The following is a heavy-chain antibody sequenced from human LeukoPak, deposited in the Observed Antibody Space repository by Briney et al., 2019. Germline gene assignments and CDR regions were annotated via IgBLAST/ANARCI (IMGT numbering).Heavy chain of an antibody. D-gene: IGHD1-26*01. V-gene: IGHV3-48*01. J-gene: IGHJ4*02. CDR1: GFTFSSCS. CDR3: AKDLAGSGSYSFDY. CDR2: ISSSSTTR. Sequence: GGSLRLSCVVSGFTFSSCSMNWVRQAPGKGLEWVSYISSSSTTRCYADSVKGRFTISRDNSKNTLYLQMNSLRAEDTAVYYCAKDLAGSGSYSFDYWGQGTLVTVSS.